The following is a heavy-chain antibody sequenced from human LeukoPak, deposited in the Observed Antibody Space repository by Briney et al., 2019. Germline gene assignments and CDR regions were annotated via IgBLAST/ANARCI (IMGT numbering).Heavy chain of an antibody. D-gene: IGHD3-22*01. V-gene: IGHV4-34*01. CDR1: GGSFSGYY. J-gene: IGHJ4*02. CDR2: INHSGST. CDR3: ARGRYYDSRFDY. Sequence: SETLSLTCAVYGGSFSGYYWSWIRQPPGKGLEWIGEINHSGSTNYNPSLKSRVTISVDTSKNQFSLKLSSVTAADTAVYYCARGRYYDSRFDYWGQGTLVTVSS.